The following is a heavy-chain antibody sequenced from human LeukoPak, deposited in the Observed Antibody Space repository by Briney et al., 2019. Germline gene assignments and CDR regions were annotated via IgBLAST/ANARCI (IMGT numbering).Heavy chain of an antibody. CDR2: ISSSSSYI. Sequence: GGSLRLSCAASGFTFSSYWMSWVRQAPGKGLEWVSSISSSSSYIYYADSVKGRFTISRDNAKNSLYLQMNSLRAEDTAVYYCASGSLGYSSGWYENYWGQGTLVTVSS. CDR3: ASGSLGYSSGWYENY. D-gene: IGHD6-19*01. J-gene: IGHJ4*02. V-gene: IGHV3-21*01. CDR1: GFTFSSYW.